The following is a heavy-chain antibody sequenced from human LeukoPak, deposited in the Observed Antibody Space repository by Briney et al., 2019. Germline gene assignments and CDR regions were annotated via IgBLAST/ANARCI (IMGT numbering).Heavy chain of an antibody. J-gene: IGHJ6*02. CDR3: ARRTGYYDSSGYKPTRYYYYGMDV. Sequence: SETLSLTCTVSGGSISSYYWSWLRQPPGKGLEWIGYIYYSGSTNYNPSLKSRVTISVDTSKNQFSLKLSSVTAADTAVYYCARRTGYYDSSGYKPTRYYYYGMDVWGQGTTVTVSS. CDR2: IYYSGST. CDR1: GGSISSYY. V-gene: IGHV4-59*08. D-gene: IGHD3-22*01.